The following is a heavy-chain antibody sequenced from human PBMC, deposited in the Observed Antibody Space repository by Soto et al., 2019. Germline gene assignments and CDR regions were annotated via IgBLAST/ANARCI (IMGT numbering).Heavy chain of an antibody. CDR2: ISYDGSNK. CDR3: ARGGHEIAARAYFDY. Sequence: GGSLRLSCAASGFTFSSYAMHWVRQAPGKGLEWVAVISYDGSNKYYADSVKGRFTISRDNSKNTLYLQMNSLRAEDTAVYYCARGGHEIAARAYFDYWGQGTLVTVSS. CDR1: GFTFSSYA. J-gene: IGHJ4*02. D-gene: IGHD6-6*01. V-gene: IGHV3-30-3*01.